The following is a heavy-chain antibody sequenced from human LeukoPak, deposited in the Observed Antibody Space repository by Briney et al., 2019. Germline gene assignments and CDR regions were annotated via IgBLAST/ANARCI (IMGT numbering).Heavy chain of an antibody. V-gene: IGHV4-34*01. CDR1: GGSFSGYY. D-gene: IGHD2-2*01. CDR2: IDHSGST. Sequence: SETLSLTCTVYGGSFSGYYWSWIRQPPGKGLEWIGEIDHSGSTNYSPSLKSRVTISVDTSKNQFSLKLSSVTAADTAVYYCARQVVPAAMSRSNWFDPWGQGTLVTVSS. J-gene: IGHJ5*02. CDR3: ARQVVPAAMSRSNWFDP.